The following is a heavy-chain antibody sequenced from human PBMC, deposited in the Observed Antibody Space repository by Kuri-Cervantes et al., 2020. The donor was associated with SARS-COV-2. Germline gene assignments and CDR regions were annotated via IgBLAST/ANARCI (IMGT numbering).Heavy chain of an antibody. V-gene: IGHV3-64*04. J-gene: IGHJ5*02. CDR2: ISSNGGST. CDR3: AKDFRKGARP. Sequence: GESLKISCSASGFTFSSYAMHWVRQAPGKGLEYVSAISSNGGSTYYADSVKGRFTISRDNSKNTLYLQMNSLRAEDTAVYYCAKDFRKGARPWGQGTLVTVSS. D-gene: IGHD6-6*01. CDR1: GFTFSSYA.